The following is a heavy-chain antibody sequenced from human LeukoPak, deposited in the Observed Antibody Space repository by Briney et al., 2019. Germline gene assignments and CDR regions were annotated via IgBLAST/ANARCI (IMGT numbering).Heavy chain of an antibody. J-gene: IGHJ5*02. Sequence: ASVKVSCKASGYTFTGYYMHWVRQAPGQGLEWMGWINPNSGGTNYAQKFQGRVTMTRDTSISTAYMELSRLRSDDTAVYYCARDGGDIVVVPAGWFDPWGQGTLVTVSS. CDR3: ARDGGDIVVVPAGWFDP. CDR2: INPNSGGT. V-gene: IGHV1-2*02. CDR1: GYTFTGYY. D-gene: IGHD2-2*01.